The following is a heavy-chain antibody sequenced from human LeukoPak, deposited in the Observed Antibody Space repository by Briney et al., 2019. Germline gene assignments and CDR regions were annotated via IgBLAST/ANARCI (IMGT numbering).Heavy chain of an antibody. D-gene: IGHD3-9*01. CDR1: SGSFSGYY. CDR2: INHSGST. CDR3: ARALYDTLTGPRYGMDL. V-gene: IGHV4-34*01. Sequence: PSETLSLTCAVYSGSFSGYYWCWIRQPPGNGLGWIGEINHSGSTNYNPSLKSRVTISLDTSKNQFSLKLSSVTAADTGVYYCARALYDTLTGPRYGMDLWGQGSTVTVSS. J-gene: IGHJ6*02.